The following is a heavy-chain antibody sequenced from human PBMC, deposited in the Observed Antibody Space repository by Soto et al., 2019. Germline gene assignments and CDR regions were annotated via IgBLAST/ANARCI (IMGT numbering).Heavy chain of an antibody. J-gene: IGHJ4*02. CDR1: GLTFSNYA. D-gene: IGHD6-13*01. CDR2: ISGSGGST. V-gene: IGHV3-23*01. CDR3: AKDQGSSWYEIDY. Sequence: EVQLLESGGGLVEPGGSLRLSCAASGLTFSNYAVTLVGQGPGTGLEWVSTISGSGGSTYYADSVKGRFTISRDNSKNTLYLQMNRLRGEDTAVYYCAKDQGSSWYEIDYWGQGPLVTVSS.